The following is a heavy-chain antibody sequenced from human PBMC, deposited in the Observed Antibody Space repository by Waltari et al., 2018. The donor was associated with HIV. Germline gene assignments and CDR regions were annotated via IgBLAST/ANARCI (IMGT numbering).Heavy chain of an antibody. CDR2: IVVGCGNT. CDR1: GFTFTSSA. D-gene: IGHD4-17*01. J-gene: IGHJ4*02. Sequence: QLQLVQSGPEVKKPGTSVKVSFKASGFTFTSSAVQLVRQARVQRIEWIGWIVVGCGNTNHAQKFQERVTMTRDMSTSTAYMELSSMRSEDTAVYYCASSLDPYYGDYEDYWGQGTLVTVSS. CDR3: ASSLDPYYGDYEDY. V-gene: IGHV1-58*01.